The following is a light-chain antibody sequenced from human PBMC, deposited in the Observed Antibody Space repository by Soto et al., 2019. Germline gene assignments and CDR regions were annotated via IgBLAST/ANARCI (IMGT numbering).Light chain of an antibody. CDR1: QTVKTN. CDR3: LQYNNWPPLT. Sequence: EIVMTQSPATLSLSPGEGAALSCRASQTVKTNLDWYQQKPGQAPRLLIYGASTRATGVPDRFSGGGSGTDFTLTISSLQSEDSAVYYCLQYNNWPPLTFGPGTRLEIK. CDR2: GAS. J-gene: IGKJ5*01. V-gene: IGKV3-15*01.